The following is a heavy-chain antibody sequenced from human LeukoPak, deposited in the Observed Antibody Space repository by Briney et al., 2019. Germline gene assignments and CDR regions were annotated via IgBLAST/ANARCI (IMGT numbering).Heavy chain of an antibody. CDR2: IIPMFETA. J-gene: IGHJ6*03. Sequence: SVKVSCKASGGTFNSYAISWVRQAPGQGLEWMGGIIPMFETANYAQKFQGRVTITADEFTTTVYMELSSLRSEDTAVYYCARGIRYYDILTGHAKGHDNSYYYYMDVWGQGTAVTISS. CDR1: GGTFNSYA. V-gene: IGHV1-69*13. D-gene: IGHD3-9*01. CDR3: ARGIRYYDILTGHAKGHDNSYYYYMDV.